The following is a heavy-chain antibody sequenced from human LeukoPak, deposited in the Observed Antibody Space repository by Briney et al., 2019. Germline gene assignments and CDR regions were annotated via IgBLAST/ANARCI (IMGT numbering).Heavy chain of an antibody. CDR1: GFTFSDYY. Sequence: GGSLRLSCAASGFTFSDYYMSWIRQAPGKGLEWVSYIGSSGRTIYYADSVKGRFTISRDNAKNSLYLQMNSLRAEDTAVYYCARDRTVTTVPDYWGQGTLVTVSS. D-gene: IGHD4-17*01. CDR3: ARDRTVTTVPDY. V-gene: IGHV3-11*04. CDR2: IGSSGRTI. J-gene: IGHJ4*02.